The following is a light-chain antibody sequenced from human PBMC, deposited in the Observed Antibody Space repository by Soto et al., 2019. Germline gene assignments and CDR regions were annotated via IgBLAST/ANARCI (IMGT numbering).Light chain of an antibody. CDR3: CSYAGSSTWV. CDR2: EGS. CDR1: SSDVGSYNL. J-gene: IGLJ1*01. Sequence: QYALTQPASVSGSPGQSITISCTGTSSDVGSYNLVSWYQQHPGKAPKLMIYEGSKRPSGVSNRFSGSKSGNTASLTISGLQAEDEADYYCCSYAGSSTWVFGTGTKVTVL. V-gene: IGLV2-23*01.